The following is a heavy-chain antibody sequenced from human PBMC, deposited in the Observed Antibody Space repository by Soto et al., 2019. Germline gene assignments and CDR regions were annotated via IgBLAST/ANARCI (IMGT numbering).Heavy chain of an antibody. D-gene: IGHD5-12*01. J-gene: IGHJ4*02. CDR1: GFTFSRYW. CDR2: INSDGSST. Sequence: EVPLVASGGGLVQPGGSLRLSCAASGFTFSRYWMHWVRQAPGKGLVWVSRINSDGSSTNYADSVKGRFTISRDNAKNTVYLQMNSLRVEDTAVYYCARDQGYVGFDNWGQGTLLTVSS. CDR3: ARDQGYVGFDN. V-gene: IGHV3-74*01.